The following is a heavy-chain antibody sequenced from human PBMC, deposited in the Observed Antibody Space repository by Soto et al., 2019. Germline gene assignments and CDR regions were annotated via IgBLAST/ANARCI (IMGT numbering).Heavy chain of an antibody. CDR1: GFTFSSYG. Sequence: QVQLVDSRGGLVQPGRSLRLSCAASGFTFSSYGMHWVRQAPGKGLEWVAVISYDGTNEYYADSVKGRFTISRDDSKNTLYLQMVSLRADDTAVYHCAKDLGRRLVWDYGMDVWGRGTTVTVFS. CDR2: ISYDGTNE. J-gene: IGHJ6*02. V-gene: IGHV3-30*18. D-gene: IGHD2-15*01. CDR3: AKDLGRRLVWDYGMDV.